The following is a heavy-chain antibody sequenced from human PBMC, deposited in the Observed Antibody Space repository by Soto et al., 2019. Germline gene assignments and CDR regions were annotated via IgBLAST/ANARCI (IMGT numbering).Heavy chain of an antibody. J-gene: IGHJ4*02. V-gene: IGHV1-24*01. CDR2: FDPEDGET. Sequence: ASVKVSCKVSGYTLTELSMHWVRQAPGKGLEWMGGFDPEDGETIYAQKFQGRVTMTEDTSTDTAYMELSSLRSEDTAVYYCATDLDYYYDSSGYPNWGQGXLVTVSS. D-gene: IGHD3-22*01. CDR3: ATDLDYYYDSSGYPN. CDR1: GYTLTELS.